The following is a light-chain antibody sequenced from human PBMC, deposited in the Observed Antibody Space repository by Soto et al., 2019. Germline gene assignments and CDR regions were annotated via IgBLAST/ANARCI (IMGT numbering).Light chain of an antibody. CDR2: DAS. Sequence: DIQMTQSPSTLSASVGDRVTITCRASQSISSWLAWYQQKPGKAPKLLIYDASSLESGVPSRFSGSGSGTEFTLTISSLQTDDFATYYCQQYNSYPMTFGQGTKVEIK. CDR1: QSISSW. J-gene: IGKJ1*01. CDR3: QQYNSYPMT. V-gene: IGKV1-5*01.